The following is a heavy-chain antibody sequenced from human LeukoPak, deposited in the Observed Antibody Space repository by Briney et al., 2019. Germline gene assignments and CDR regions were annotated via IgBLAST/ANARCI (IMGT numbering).Heavy chain of an antibody. CDR1: GYTFTSYA. J-gene: IGHJ4*02. CDR3: AGGYCSGGSCYFSSFDY. D-gene: IGHD2-15*01. V-gene: IGHV7-4-1*02. CDR2: INTNTGNP. Sequence: GASVTVSCKASGYTFTSYAMNWVRQAPGQGLEWMGWINTNTGNPTYAQGFTGRFVFSLDTSVSTAYLQISSLKAEDTAVYYCAGGYCSGGSCYFSSFDYWGQGTLVTVSS.